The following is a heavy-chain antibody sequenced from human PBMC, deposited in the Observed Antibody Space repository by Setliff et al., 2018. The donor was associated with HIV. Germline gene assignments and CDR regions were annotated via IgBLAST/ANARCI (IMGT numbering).Heavy chain of an antibody. Sequence: SETLSLTCTVSGGSASNSRYYWAWIRQPPGKGLEYIGSIHYNERTYYNPSLKSRVAISIDTSTNQFSLNLTSVNAADTAVYYCASRVYYYDSNNFLREEGFDPWGQGTQVTVSS. V-gene: IGHV4-39*01. D-gene: IGHD3-22*01. J-gene: IGHJ5*02. CDR1: GGSASNSRYY. CDR3: ASRVYYYDSNNFLREEGFDP. CDR2: IHYNERT.